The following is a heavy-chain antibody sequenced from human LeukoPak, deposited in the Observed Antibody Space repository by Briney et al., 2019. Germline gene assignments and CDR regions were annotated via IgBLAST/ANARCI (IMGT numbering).Heavy chain of an antibody. Sequence: SQTLSLTCTVSGDSITSSSYYWGWIRQPPGKGLEWIGTMYYTGTIYYNPSLKSRVTISVDTSKNQFSLSLSSVTAADTAVYYCARPIRNWGQGTLVIVSS. CDR2: MYYTGTI. V-gene: IGHV4-39*07. J-gene: IGHJ4*02. CDR1: GDSITSSSYY. CDR3: ARPIRN.